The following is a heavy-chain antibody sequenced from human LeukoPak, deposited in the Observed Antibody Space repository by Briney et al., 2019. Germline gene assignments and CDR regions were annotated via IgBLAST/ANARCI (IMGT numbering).Heavy chain of an antibody. Sequence: GASVKVSCKASGYTFTGYYMHWVRQAPGQGLEWMGWINPNSGGTNFAQKFQGRVTMTRDTSISTAYMGLSRLRSDDTAVYYCARGGYISMVRGVLVYWGQGTLVTVSS. J-gene: IGHJ4*02. CDR3: ARGGYISMVRGVLVY. D-gene: IGHD3-10*01. CDR1: GYTFTGYY. V-gene: IGHV1-2*02. CDR2: INPNSGGT.